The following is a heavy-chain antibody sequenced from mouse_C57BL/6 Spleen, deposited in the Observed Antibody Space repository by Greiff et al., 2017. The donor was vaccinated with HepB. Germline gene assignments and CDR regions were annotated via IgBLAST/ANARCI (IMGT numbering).Heavy chain of an antibody. V-gene: IGHV2-9-1*01. J-gene: IGHJ1*03. Sequence: VQLKESGPGLVAPSQSLSITCTVSGFSLTSYAISWVRQPPGKGLEWLGVIWTGGGTNYNSALKSRLSISKDNSKSQVFLKMNSLQTDDTARYYCARSKFIRGYWYFDVWGTGTTVTVSS. CDR2: IWTGGGT. D-gene: IGHD1-1*01. CDR1: GFSLTSYA. CDR3: ARSKFIRGYWYFDV.